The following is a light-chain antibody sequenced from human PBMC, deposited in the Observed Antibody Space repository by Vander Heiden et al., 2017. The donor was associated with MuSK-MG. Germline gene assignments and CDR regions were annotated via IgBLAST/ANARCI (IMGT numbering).Light chain of an antibody. V-gene: IGKV1-NL1*01. Sequence: IQMTTPPSSLSASVGDRVTITCRASQGISNSLAWYQQQPGKAPNLLLYAASRLESGVPSRFSGSGSGTDYTLTINSLQPEDFATYYCQQDDSSPYTFGQGTKLEIK. CDR2: AAS. CDR1: QGISNS. CDR3: QQDDSSPYT. J-gene: IGKJ2*01.